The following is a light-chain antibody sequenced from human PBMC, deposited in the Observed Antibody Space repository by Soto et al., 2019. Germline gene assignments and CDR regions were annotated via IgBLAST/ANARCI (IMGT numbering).Light chain of an antibody. Sequence: DIQMTQSPSTLAASVGDRVTITCRASQTASHWLAWYQQKPGKVPKLLIYKASSLESGVPSRFSGSGFGTDFPLTITNLQPDYFATYYCHHYNLFWTFGQGPKVE. V-gene: IGKV1-5*03. CDR2: KAS. CDR3: HHYNLFWT. J-gene: IGKJ1*01. CDR1: QTASHW.